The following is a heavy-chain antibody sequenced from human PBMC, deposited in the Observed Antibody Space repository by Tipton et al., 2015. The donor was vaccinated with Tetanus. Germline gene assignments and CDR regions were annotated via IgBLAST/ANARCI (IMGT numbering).Heavy chain of an antibody. V-gene: IGHV4-31*03. CDR1: GGSISSGGYY. D-gene: IGHD3-10*01. CDR2: ISNSGST. CDR3: ARDRGVRGGYYYYHGMDV. Sequence: TLSLTCTVSGGSISSGGYYWTWIRQHPGEGLEWIGYISNSGSTYYNPSLKSRVTISVDTSQKQISLKVNSVTAADTAVYYCARDRGVRGGYYYYHGMDVWGQGTLVTVSS. J-gene: IGHJ6*02.